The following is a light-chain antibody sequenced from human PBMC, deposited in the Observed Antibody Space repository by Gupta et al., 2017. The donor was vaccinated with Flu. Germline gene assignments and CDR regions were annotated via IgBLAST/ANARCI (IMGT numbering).Light chain of an antibody. Sequence: QSALTQPASVSGPPGQSITISCTGTSSDVGGYNYVSWYQQHPGKAPKLMIYEVSNRPSGVSNRFSGSKSGNTASLTISGLQAEDEADYYCSSYTSSSTAVFGGGTQLTVL. CDR3: SSYTSSSTAV. CDR1: SSDVGGYNY. V-gene: IGLV2-14*01. CDR2: EVS. J-gene: IGLJ7*01.